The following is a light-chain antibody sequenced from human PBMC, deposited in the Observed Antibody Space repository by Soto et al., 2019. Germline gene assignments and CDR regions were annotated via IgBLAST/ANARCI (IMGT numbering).Light chain of an antibody. V-gene: IGKV4-1*01. CDR3: QQYSITPWT. CDR1: QTVLFSSNNKNY. Sequence: DIVMTQSPDSLAVSLGERATINCKSSQTVLFSSNNKNYLAWYQQKPGQPPKLLIYWASTRESGVPDRFSGGGSGTDFTLTISSLQAEDGAVYYCQQYSITPWTFRQGTKVEIK. J-gene: IGKJ1*01. CDR2: WAS.